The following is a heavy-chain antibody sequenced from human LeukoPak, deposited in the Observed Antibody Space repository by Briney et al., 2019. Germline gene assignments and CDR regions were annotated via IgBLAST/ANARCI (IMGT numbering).Heavy chain of an antibody. V-gene: IGHV4-30-2*01. CDR2: IYHSGST. Sequence: SETLSLTCTVSGGSISSSSYYWSWIRQPPGKGLEWIGYIYHSGSTYYNPSLKSRVTISVDRSKNQFSLKLSSVTAADTAVYYCARDTRYCSGGSCYPGNWFDPWGQGTLVTVSS. CDR1: GGSISSSSYY. D-gene: IGHD2-15*01. CDR3: ARDTRYCSGGSCYPGNWFDP. J-gene: IGHJ5*02.